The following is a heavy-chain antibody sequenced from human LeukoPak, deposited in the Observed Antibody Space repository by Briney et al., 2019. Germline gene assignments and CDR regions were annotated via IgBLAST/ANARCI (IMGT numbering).Heavy chain of an antibody. J-gene: IGHJ4*02. CDR3: ARWKIAVAGKRVFDY. V-gene: IGHV7-4-1*02. D-gene: IGHD6-19*01. CDR2: INTNTGNP. Sequence: GASVKVSCKASGYTFTDYYMHWVRQAPGQGLEWMGWINTNTGNPTYAQGFTGRFVFSLDTSVSTAYLQISSLKAEDTAVYYCARWKIAVAGKRVFDYWGQGTLVTVSS. CDR1: GYTFTDYY.